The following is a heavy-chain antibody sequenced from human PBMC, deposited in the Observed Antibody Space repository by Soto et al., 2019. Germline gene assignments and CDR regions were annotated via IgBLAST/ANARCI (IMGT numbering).Heavy chain of an antibody. Sequence: QITLKESGPTLLEPTQTLTLTCTLSGFSLTTSGVGVGWIRQPPGKALEWLAVIYWNGDRRYSPSLENRLTITRDTSKNQVVLTMTNLDALDTGTYFCAHSRPADVSSRRYFFEYWGQGTLVTVSS. J-gene: IGHJ4*02. CDR1: GFSLTTSGVG. D-gene: IGHD6-6*01. V-gene: IGHV2-5*01. CDR2: IYWNGDR. CDR3: AHSRPADVSSRRYFFEY.